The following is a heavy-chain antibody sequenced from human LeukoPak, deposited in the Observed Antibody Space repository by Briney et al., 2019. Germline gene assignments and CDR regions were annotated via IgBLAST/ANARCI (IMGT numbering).Heavy chain of an antibody. CDR3: AKIEFTTMIVVSHGSHYYGMDV. CDR2: IYYSGST. CDR1: GFSISSYY. Sequence: SETLSLTCTVSGFSISSYYWSWIRQPPGKGLEWIGYIYYSGSTNYNPSLTSRVTISVDTSKNQFSLKLSSVTAADTAVYYCAKIEFTTMIVVSHGSHYYGMDVWGQGTTVTVSS. D-gene: IGHD3-22*01. V-gene: IGHV4-59*01. J-gene: IGHJ6*02.